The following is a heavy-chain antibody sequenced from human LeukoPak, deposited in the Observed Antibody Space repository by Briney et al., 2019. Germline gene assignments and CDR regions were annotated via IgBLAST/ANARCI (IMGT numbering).Heavy chain of an antibody. Sequence: GRSLRLSCAASGFTFSIYNMNWVRQAPGKGLEWVSSISTSSSYIYYADSVKGRFTISRDNARNSLYLQMNSLRAEDTAVYYCARRTTFAFDVWGQGTMATISS. J-gene: IGHJ3*01. D-gene: IGHD4-17*01. CDR2: ISTSSSYI. V-gene: IGHV3-21*01. CDR1: GFTFSIYN. CDR3: ARRTTFAFDV.